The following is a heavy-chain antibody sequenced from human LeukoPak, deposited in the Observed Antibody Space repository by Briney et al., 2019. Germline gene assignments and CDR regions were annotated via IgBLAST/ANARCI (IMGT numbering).Heavy chain of an antibody. CDR1: GFTFSSHW. J-gene: IGHJ4*02. D-gene: IGHD3-22*01. CDR3: ARSHYESGAYFSDS. CDR2: INGDGSTT. V-gene: IGHV3-74*01. Sequence: GGSLRLSCPPSGFTFSSHWMRWVRQAPGKGPVWVSRINGDGSTTTYADSVKGRFTISRHNAKNTLYLQLNSLGAGDTAVYYCARSHYESGAYFSDSWGQGTLVTVSS.